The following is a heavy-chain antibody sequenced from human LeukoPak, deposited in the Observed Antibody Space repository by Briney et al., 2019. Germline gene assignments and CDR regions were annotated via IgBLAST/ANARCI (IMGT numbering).Heavy chain of an antibody. V-gene: IGHV4-30-2*01. D-gene: IGHD3-22*01. J-gene: IGHJ3*02. CDR1: GGSISRGGYS. CDR2: IYHNGSP. Sequence: ALSLTCAVSGGSISRGGYSGSWIRQPPGEGLEWIGYIYHNGSPYYNPSLKGPVPISVDRSKNQFSLKLSSVTAADTAVYYGAGGGDSSGYYTRATWVAFDIWGQGTMVTVSS. CDR3: AGGGDSSGYYTRATWVAFDI.